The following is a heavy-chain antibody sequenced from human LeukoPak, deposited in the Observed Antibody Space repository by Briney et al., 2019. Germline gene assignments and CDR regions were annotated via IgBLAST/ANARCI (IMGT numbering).Heavy chain of an antibody. CDR2: ISYDGSNE. D-gene: IGHD2/OR15-2a*01. CDR1: GFTFSSYV. CDR3: AKDGTSYYYIYY. V-gene: IGHV3-30*04. Sequence: PGGSLRLSCAASGFTFSSYVMHWVRQAPGKGLEWVAIISYDGSNEYYADSVKGRFTISRDNSKNTLYLQMNSLRAADTAVNYCAKDGTSYYYIYYWGQGTLVTVSS. J-gene: IGHJ4*02.